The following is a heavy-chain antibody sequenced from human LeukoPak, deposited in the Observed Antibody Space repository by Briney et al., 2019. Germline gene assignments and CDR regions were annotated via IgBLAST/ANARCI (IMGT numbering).Heavy chain of an antibody. CDR2: ISSSGSTI. Sequence: GGSLRLSCAASGFTFSSCEMNWVRQAPGKGLEWVSYISSSGSTIYYADSVKGRFTISRDNTKNSLYLQMNSLTTEDTAFYYCAKDGRQGAYDVWGQGTLVTVS. V-gene: IGHV3-48*03. CDR3: AKDGRQGAYDV. CDR1: GFTFSSCE. J-gene: IGHJ3*01. D-gene: IGHD2-21*01.